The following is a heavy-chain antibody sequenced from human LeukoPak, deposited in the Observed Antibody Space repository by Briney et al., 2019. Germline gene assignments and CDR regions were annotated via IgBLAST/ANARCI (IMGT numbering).Heavy chain of an antibody. CDR2: IYYSGST. CDR1: GGSISSSSYY. Sequence: PSETLSLTCTVSGGSISSSSYYWGWIRQPPGKGLEWIGYIYYSGSTYYNPSLKSRVTISVDTSKNQFSLKLSSVTAADTAVYYCARGGPGRYYDILTGYSGPGGYYFDYWGQGTLVTVSS. V-gene: IGHV4-31*03. J-gene: IGHJ4*01. D-gene: IGHD3-9*01. CDR3: ARGGPGRYYDILTGYSGPGGYYFDY.